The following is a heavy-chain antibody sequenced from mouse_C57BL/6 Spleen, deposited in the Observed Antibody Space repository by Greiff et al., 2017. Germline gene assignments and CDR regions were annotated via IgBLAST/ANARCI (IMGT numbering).Heavy chain of an antibody. CDR1: GFTFSSYG. J-gene: IGHJ3*01. D-gene: IGHD1-1*01. V-gene: IGHV5-6*01. CDR2: ISSGGSYT. CDR3: ARPDYGSSWFAY. Sequence: EVQGVESGGDLVKPGGSLKLSCAASGFTFSSYGMSWVRQTPDKRLEWVATISSGGSYTYYPDSVKGRFTISRDNAKNTLYLQMSSLKSEDTAMYYCARPDYGSSWFAYWGQGTLVTVSA.